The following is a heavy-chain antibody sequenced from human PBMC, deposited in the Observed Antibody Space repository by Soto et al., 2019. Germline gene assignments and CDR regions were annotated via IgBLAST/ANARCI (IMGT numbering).Heavy chain of an antibody. V-gene: IGHV4-31*03. CDR1: GGSISSGGYY. CDR2: IYYSGST. D-gene: IGHD3-22*01. J-gene: IGHJ5*02. Sequence: SETLSLTCTVSGGSISSGGYYWSWIRQHPGRGLEWIGYIYYSGSTYYNPSLKSRVTLSVDTSKNQFSLKLSSVTAADTAVYYCARALGRYYDSSGRPNWFDPWGQGTLVTVSS. CDR3: ARALGRYYDSSGRPNWFDP.